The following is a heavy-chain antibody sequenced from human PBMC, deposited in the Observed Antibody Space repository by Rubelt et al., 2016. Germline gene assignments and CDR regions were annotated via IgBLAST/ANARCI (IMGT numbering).Heavy chain of an antibody. CDR1: GGSFSDHH. J-gene: IGHJ4*02. V-gene: IGHV4-34*01. CDR3: ANSMNWGADY. Sequence: QVQLKQWGTGLLRPSETLSLTCAVYGGSFSDHHWSWIRQPPGKGLEWIGEINHSGSTNYNPSLKSRVTISVDTSKNQFSRKLSAVTAGDTAVYYCANSMNWGADYWGQGTLVTVSS. D-gene: IGHD7-27*01. CDR2: INHSGST.